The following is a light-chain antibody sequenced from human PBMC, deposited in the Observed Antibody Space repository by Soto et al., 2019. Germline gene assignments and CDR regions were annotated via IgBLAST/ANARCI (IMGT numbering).Light chain of an antibody. Sequence: IVMTQSPDSLAVSLGERATINCKSSQSVLYSSNNKNYLAWYQQKPGQSPKLLIYWASTRESGVPDRFSGSGSGTDFTLTISSLQAEDVAVYYCQQYYSPPSGPFGQGTRLEMK. CDR1: QSVLYSSNNKNY. V-gene: IGKV4-1*01. J-gene: IGKJ5*01. CDR3: QQYYSPPSGP. CDR2: WAS.